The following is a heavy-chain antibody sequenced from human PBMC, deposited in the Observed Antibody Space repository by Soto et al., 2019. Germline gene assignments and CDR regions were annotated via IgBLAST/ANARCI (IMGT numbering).Heavy chain of an antibody. CDR1: GGSISSGGYS. CDR3: ARGQVVAAQH. V-gene: IGHV4-30-2*01. CDR2: IYRSGST. D-gene: IGHD2-15*01. Sequence: PSETLSLTCAVSGGSISSGGYSWSWIRQPPGKGLEWIGYIYRSGSTYYNPSLKSRVTISVDRSKNQFSLKLSSVTAADTAVYYCARGQVVAAQHWGQGTLVTVSS. J-gene: IGHJ4*02.